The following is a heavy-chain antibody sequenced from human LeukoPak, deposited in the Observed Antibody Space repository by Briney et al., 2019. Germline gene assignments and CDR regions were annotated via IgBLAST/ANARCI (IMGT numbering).Heavy chain of an antibody. CDR1: GFTFSSYS. J-gene: IGHJ3*02. CDR3: ARLPCGGDCFDAFDI. CDR2: ISSSSSTI. Sequence: GGSLRLSCAASGFTFSSYSMTWVRQAPGKGLEWVSYISSSSSTIYYADSVKGRFTISRDNAKNSLYLQMNSLRDEDTAVYYCARLPCGGDCFDAFDIWGQGTMVTVSS. V-gene: IGHV3-48*02. D-gene: IGHD2-21*02.